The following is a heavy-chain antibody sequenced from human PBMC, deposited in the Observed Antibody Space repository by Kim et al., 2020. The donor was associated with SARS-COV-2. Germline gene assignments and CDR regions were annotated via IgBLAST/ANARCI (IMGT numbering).Heavy chain of an antibody. V-gene: IGHV3-33*05. CDR2: ISYDGSNK. J-gene: IGHJ5*02. CDR3: ARNSPETYQGIAAAGTLDP. D-gene: IGHD6-13*01. Sequence: GGSLRLSCAASGFTFSSYGMHWVRQAPGKGLEWVAVISYDGSNKYYADSVKGRFTISRDNSKNTLYLQMNSLRAEDTAVYYCARNSPETYQGIAAAGTLDPWGQGTLVTVSS. CDR1: GFTFSSYG.